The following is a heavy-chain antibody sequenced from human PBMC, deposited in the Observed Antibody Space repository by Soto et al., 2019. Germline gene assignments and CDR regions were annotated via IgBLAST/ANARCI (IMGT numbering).Heavy chain of an antibody. CDR2: IYYSGST. D-gene: IGHD2-15*01. J-gene: IGHJ4*02. CDR3: ARRGGYCSGGSCFDDTFDY. CDR1: GGSISSYY. Sequence: PSETLSLTCTVSGGSISSYYWSWIRQPPGKGLEWIGYIYYSGSTNYNPSLKSRVTISVDTSKNQFSLKLSSVTAADTAVYYCARRGGYCSGGSCFDDTFDYWGQGTLVTVSS. V-gene: IGHV4-59*08.